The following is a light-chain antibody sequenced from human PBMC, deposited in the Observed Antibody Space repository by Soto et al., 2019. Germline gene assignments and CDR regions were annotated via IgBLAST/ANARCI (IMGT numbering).Light chain of an antibody. CDR2: DVS. CDR1: SNSVGGYNY. CDR3: SSYTSSSTLYV. J-gene: IGLJ1*01. Sequence: QSVLTQPASVSGSPGQSITISCTGTSNSVGGYNYVSWYQQHPGKAPKLMIYDVSNRPSGVSNRFSGSKSGNTASLTISGLQAEDEADYYCSSYTSSSTLYVFGTGTKVTGL. V-gene: IGLV2-14*03.